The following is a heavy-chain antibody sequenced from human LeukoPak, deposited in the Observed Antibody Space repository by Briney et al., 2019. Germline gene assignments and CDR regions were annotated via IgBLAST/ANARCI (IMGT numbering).Heavy chain of an antibody. Sequence: PGGSLRLSCAASGFTFSSYAMHWVRQAPGKGLEWVAVISYDGSNKYYADSVKGRFTISRDNSKNTLYLQMNSLRAEDTAVYYCARDRITFGGVIVMPDAFDIWGQGTVVTVSS. D-gene: IGHD3-16*02. J-gene: IGHJ3*02. CDR1: GFTFSSYA. CDR2: ISYDGSNK. V-gene: IGHV3-30*04. CDR3: ARDRITFGGVIVMPDAFDI.